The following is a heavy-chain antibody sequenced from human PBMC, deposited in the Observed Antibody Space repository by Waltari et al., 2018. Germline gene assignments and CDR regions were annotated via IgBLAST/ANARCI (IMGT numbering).Heavy chain of an antibody. CDR3: ARASRGSGFYYGYFDL. D-gene: IGHD3-3*01. CDR1: GDSVSSSYY. J-gene: IGHJ2*01. Sequence: VQLQESGPGLVKPSETLSLTCTVSGDSVSSSYYGSWIRQPPGKGLEWIGYIYYSGSTNYNPSLKSRVTISVDTSKNKFSLKLNSVTAADTAVYYCARASRGSGFYYGYFDLWGRGTLVIVSS. CDR2: IYYSGST. V-gene: IGHV4-61*01.